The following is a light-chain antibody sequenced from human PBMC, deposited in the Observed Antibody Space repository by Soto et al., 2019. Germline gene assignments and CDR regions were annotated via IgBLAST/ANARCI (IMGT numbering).Light chain of an antibody. CDR2: KAS. J-gene: IGKJ1*01. Sequence: DIQMTQSPSTLSGSVGDRVTITCRASQTISSWLAWYQQKPGKAPKLLIYKASTLKSGVPSRFSGSGSGTEFTLNISSLQPDEFATYYSQHYNSYSEAFGQGTKVELK. CDR3: QHYNSYSEA. V-gene: IGKV1-5*03. CDR1: QTISSW.